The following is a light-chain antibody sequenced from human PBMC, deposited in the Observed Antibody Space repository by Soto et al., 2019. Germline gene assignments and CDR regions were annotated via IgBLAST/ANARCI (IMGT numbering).Light chain of an antibody. CDR1: QSLNTN. CDR3: QQYKSWPLT. CDR2: FVS. J-gene: IGKJ4*01. Sequence: EIVMTQSPATLSVSPGERATLSCRASQSLNTNLAWYQQKPGQAPRLLIYFVSTRATGIPVRFSGSGSGTEFTLTISSLQSEDFAVYYCQQYKSWPLTFGGGTKVEIK. V-gene: IGKV3-15*01.